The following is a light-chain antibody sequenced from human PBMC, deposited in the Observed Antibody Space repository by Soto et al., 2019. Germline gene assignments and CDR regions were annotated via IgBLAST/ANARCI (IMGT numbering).Light chain of an antibody. V-gene: IGLV1-44*01. Sequence: QSVLTQPLSASASPGQRVTISCSGGSSNIGSNTVAWYQHLPGTAPPRLIFTAGQRPSGVPGRFSGSQSGTSASLAISGLQSEDEGDCYCSAWDNSLNGYVFGPGTKVTVL. CDR2: TAG. CDR3: SAWDNSLNGYV. J-gene: IGLJ1*01. CDR1: SSNIGSNT.